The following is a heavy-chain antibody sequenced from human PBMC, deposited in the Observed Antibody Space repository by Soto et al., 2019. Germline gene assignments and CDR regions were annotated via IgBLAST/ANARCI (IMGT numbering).Heavy chain of an antibody. D-gene: IGHD3-22*01. CDR1: GYTFTSYA. CDR3: ASTSYYYDSSGYYD. V-gene: IGHV1-69*04. CDR2: IIPILGIA. Sequence: ASVRVSCKASGYTFTSYAMHWVRQAPGQGLEWMGRIIPILGIANYAQKFQGRVTITADKSTSTAYMELSSLRSEDTAVYYCASTSYYYDSSGYYDWGQGTLVTVSS. J-gene: IGHJ4*02.